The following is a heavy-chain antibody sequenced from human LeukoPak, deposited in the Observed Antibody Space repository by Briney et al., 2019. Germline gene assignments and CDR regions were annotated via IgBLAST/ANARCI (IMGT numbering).Heavy chain of an antibody. CDR3: ATDGAGFDT. J-gene: IGHJ5*02. V-gene: IGHV3-11*01. CDR1: GFTFNDYY. CDR2: INIGGTNT. Sequence: GGSLRLSCAASGFTFNDYYMSWIRQAPGKGLEWLSYINIGGTNTHYADSVKGRITISRDNAKKSLYLEMNNLRAEDTAVYYCATDGAGFDTWGQGVLVTVSS.